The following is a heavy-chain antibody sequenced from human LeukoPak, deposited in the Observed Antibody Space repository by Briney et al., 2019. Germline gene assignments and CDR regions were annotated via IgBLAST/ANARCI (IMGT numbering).Heavy chain of an antibody. Sequence: ASVKVSCKASGYTFTSYAMHWVRQAPGQRLEWMGWINAGNGNTKYSQKFQGRVTITRDTSASTAYMELSSLRSEDTAVYYCARDTPIAAAEGNAFDIWGQGTMVTVSP. V-gene: IGHV1-3*01. D-gene: IGHD6-13*01. J-gene: IGHJ3*02. CDR3: ARDTPIAAAEGNAFDI. CDR2: INAGNGNT. CDR1: GYTFTSYA.